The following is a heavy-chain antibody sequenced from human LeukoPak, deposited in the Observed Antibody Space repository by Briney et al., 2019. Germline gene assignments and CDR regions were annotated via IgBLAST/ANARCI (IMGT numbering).Heavy chain of an antibody. CDR3: ARIYSGSYFYYGMDV. CDR2: IYYSGST. CDR1: GGSISSYSYF. Sequence: SETLSLTCTVSGGSISSYSYFWGWIRQPPGKGLEWIVTIYYSGSTYDNPSLKRRITISINTSNNQFSVKLSSMTGADTAVFYCARIYSGSYFYYGMDVWGQGTTVTVSS. V-gene: IGHV4-39*01. D-gene: IGHD1-26*01. J-gene: IGHJ6*02.